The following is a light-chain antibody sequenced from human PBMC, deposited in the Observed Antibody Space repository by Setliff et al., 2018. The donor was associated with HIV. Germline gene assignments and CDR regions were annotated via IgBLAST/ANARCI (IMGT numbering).Light chain of an antibody. CDR1: RNDVGRYDL. V-gene: IGLV2-23*01. CDR3: CSNTGSNTYV. Sequence: QSVLTQPASVSGSPGQSITISCSGTRNDVGRYDLVSWYQQHPGKAPKRMIYQASRRPSGVSNRFSASKSGNTASLTISGLQAEDEADYYCCSNTGSNTYVFGTGTKVTV. CDR2: QAS. J-gene: IGLJ1*01.